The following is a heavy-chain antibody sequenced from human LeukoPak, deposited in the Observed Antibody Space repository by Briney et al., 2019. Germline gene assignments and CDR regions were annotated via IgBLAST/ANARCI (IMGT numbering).Heavy chain of an antibody. CDR3: ARAYNSALIDY. CDR2: INTGNGNT. J-gene: IGHJ4*02. CDR1: GYTFTSYT. D-gene: IGHD6-19*01. Sequence: ASVKVSCKASGYTFTSYTTHWVRQAPGQRLEWMGWINTGNGNTKYSQKFQDRVTITRDTSASTAHMELSSLRSEDTAVYYCARAYNSALIDYWGQGTLVTVSS. V-gene: IGHV1-3*04.